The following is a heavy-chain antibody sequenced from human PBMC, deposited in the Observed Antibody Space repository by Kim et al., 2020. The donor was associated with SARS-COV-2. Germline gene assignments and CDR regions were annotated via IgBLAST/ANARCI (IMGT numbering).Heavy chain of an antibody. V-gene: IGHV4-39*07. D-gene: IGHD6-6*01. J-gene: IGHJ4*02. CDR3: ARDPEYSSSSGRGG. Sequence: NPSLKSRVTISVDTSKNQFSLKLSSVTAADTAVYYCARDPEYSSSSGRGGWGQGTLVTVSS.